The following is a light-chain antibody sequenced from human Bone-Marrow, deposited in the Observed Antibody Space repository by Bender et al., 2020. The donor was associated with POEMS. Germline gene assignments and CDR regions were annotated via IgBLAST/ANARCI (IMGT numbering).Light chain of an antibody. Sequence: QSALTQPASVSGSPGQSITISCTGTSSDVGGYTYVSWYQQHPGKAPKLMIYDVSVRPSGVSDRFSGSRSGSTASLAISGLQADDEADYFCMSYTSSSTYVFGTGTKVTVL. CDR1: SSDVGGYTY. J-gene: IGLJ1*01. CDR3: MSYTSSSTYV. V-gene: IGLV2-14*03. CDR2: DVS.